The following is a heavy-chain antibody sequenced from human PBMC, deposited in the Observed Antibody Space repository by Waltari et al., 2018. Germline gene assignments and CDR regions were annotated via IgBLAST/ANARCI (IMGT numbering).Heavy chain of an antibody. Sequence: ELQLVESWVGLVQPGRSLRLSVIPSGFTLGYSVLSWVRQAPGKGLEWVGFIRSKPYGGTTEYAASVKGRFTISRDDSESIAYLQMNSLKTEDTAVYYCTGVNGYSRILDYWGQGTLVTVSS. V-gene: IGHV3-49*04. D-gene: IGHD4-4*01. CDR2: IRSKPYGGTT. J-gene: IGHJ4*02. CDR1: GFTLGYSV. CDR3: TGVNGYSRILDY.